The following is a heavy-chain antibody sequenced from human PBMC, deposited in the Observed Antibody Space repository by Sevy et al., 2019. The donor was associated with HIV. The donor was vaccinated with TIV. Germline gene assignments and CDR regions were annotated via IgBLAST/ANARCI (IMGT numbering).Heavy chain of an antibody. D-gene: IGHD2-2*01. Sequence: SETLSLTCTVSGGSISSYYWSWIRQPPGKGLEWIGYIYYSGSTNSNPSLKSRVTISVDTSKNQFSLKLSSVTAADTAVYYCARDMLGYCSSTSCYAEGYFDYWGQGTLVTVSS. CDR1: GGSISSYY. CDR2: IYYSGST. V-gene: IGHV4-59*01. CDR3: ARDMLGYCSSTSCYAEGYFDY. J-gene: IGHJ4*02.